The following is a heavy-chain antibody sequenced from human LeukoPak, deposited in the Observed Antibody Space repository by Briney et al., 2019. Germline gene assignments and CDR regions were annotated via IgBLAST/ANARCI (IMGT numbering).Heavy chain of an antibody. CDR1: AFTFRDHS. CDR2: IAYDATDK. Sequence: GGSLRLSREASAFTFRDHSMHWVRQAPGKGLEWVAAIAYDATDKYYADSVRGRFTISKDNSNNILYLQLNNLRVEDTAVYYCARVGSDNYHPLDHWGQGTLVTVSS. D-gene: IGHD1-1*01. CDR3: ARVGSDNYHPLDH. V-gene: IGHV3-30-3*01. J-gene: IGHJ4*02.